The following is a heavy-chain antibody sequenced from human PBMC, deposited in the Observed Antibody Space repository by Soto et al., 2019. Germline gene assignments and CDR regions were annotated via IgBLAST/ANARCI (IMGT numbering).Heavy chain of an antibody. J-gene: IGHJ5*02. CDR2: VNPSSGST. V-gene: IGHV1-46*01. Sequence: SLNVACNTSVYNITNYYIHWARQAPGQGLEWMGIVNPSSGSTSYPQKFQGRVTMTRDTSTSTVYMDLSSLKSEATAVYYCANGSTGSYLNWFGPRGPGPLVTVSS. CDR1: VYNITNYY. CDR3: ANGSTGSYLNWFGP. D-gene: IGHD3-10*01.